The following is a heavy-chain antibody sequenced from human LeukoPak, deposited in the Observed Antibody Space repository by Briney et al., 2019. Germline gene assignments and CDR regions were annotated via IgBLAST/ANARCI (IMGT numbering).Heavy chain of an antibody. Sequence: SETLSLTCTVSGGSISSYYWSWIRQPPGKGLEWIGYIYYSGSTNYNPSPKSRVTISVDTSKNQFSLKLSSVTAADTAVYYCARRFNYYDSSSFDYWGQGTLVTVSS. CDR2: IYYSGST. D-gene: IGHD3-22*01. CDR1: GGSISSYY. J-gene: IGHJ4*02. V-gene: IGHV4-59*01. CDR3: ARRFNYYDSSSFDY.